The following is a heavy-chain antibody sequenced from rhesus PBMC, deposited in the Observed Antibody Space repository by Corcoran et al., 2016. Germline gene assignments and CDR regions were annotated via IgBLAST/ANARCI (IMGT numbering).Heavy chain of an antibody. CDR2: IYGSGGGT. CDR1: GGSISDDYY. J-gene: IGHJ5-1*01. V-gene: IGHV4-106*01. CDR3: ARPYSGSYYRFDV. Sequence: QVQLQESGPGLVKPSETLSLTCAVSGGSISDDYYWSWLRHPPGKGLEWIGYIYGSGGGTHSNPPLNNRFAISIDMSKNQFSLRLNSVTAADTAMYYCARPYSGSYYRFDVWGAGVLVTVSS. D-gene: IGHD3-16*01.